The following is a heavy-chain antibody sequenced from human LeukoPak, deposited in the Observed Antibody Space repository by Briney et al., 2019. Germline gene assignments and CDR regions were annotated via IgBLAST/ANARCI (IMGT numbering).Heavy chain of an antibody. CDR3: AIDSSSWSYYYYGMDV. CDR2: ISGSGGST. D-gene: IGHD6-13*01. Sequence: PGGSLRLSWAASGFTFSSYAMSWVRQAPGEGLEWVSAISGSGGSTYYADSVKGRFTISRDDSKNTLYLQMNSLRAEDTAVYYCAIDSSSWSYYYYGMDVWGQGTTVTVSS. J-gene: IGHJ6*02. V-gene: IGHV3-23*01. CDR1: GFTFSSYA.